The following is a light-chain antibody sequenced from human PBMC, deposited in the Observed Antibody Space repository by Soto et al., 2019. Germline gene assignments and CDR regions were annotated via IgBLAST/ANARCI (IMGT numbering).Light chain of an antibody. V-gene: IGLV1-47*01. CDR1: SSNIGSNY. J-gene: IGLJ1*01. Sequence: SVLTQPPSASGTPGQRVTISCSGSSSNIGSNYVYWYQQLPGTAPKLLIYRNNQRPSGVPDRFSGSKSGTSASLAISGLRSEDEADYYCAAWDDSLSARYVFGTGTKVTVL. CDR2: RNN. CDR3: AAWDDSLSARYV.